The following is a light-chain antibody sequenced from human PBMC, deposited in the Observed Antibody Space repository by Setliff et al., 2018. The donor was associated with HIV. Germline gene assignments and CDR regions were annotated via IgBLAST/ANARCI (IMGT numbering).Light chain of an antibody. CDR2: DDT. J-gene: IGLJ1*01. CDR3: CSYADSYTSLYV. V-gene: IGLV2-11*01. CDR1: SSDVGSYNY. Sequence: QSALAQPRSVSGSPGQSVTISCTGTSSDVGSYNYVSWYQHHPDKAPKVMIYDDTKRPSGVPDRFSGSKSGNTASLTISGLQTEDEADYYCCSYADSYTSLYVFGTGTKV.